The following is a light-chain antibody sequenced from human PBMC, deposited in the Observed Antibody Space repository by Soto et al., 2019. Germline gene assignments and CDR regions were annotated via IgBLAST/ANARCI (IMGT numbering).Light chain of an antibody. Sequence: EIVMTQSPATLSVSPGEGCTLSCRASQSVSSKLAWYQQKPGQAPRLLIYGASTRATGIPARFSGSGSGTEFTLTISSLQSEDFAVYYCQPYNNWPRTFGPGTKVDIK. CDR2: GAS. CDR1: QSVSSK. CDR3: QPYNNWPRT. V-gene: IGKV3-15*01. J-gene: IGKJ1*01.